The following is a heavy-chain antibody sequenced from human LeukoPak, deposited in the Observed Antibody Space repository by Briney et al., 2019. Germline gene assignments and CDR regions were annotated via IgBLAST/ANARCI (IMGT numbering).Heavy chain of an antibody. CDR1: GYAFTSYG. Sequence: ASMKPSCKASGYAFTSYGVSWVRQAPRQGLEWMGWISAYNGNTNYAQKLQGRVTMTTDTSTSTAYMELRSLRSDDTAVYYCARGVIAAGDNWFDPWGQGTLVTVSS. CDR3: ARGVIAAGDNWFDP. J-gene: IGHJ5*02. D-gene: IGHD6-13*01. V-gene: IGHV1-18*01. CDR2: ISAYNGNT.